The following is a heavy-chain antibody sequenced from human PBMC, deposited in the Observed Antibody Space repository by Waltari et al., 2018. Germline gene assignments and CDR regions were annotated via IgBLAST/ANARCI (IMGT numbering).Heavy chain of an antibody. CDR3: ARDHWGPGDY. V-gene: IGHV3-7*01. J-gene: IGHJ4*02. CDR2: MKQDGSEK. Sequence: VQRVASGGVLVQPGGSRRRAGVACGCSYRDHWVRRVRQAPGKGLEWVANMKQDGSEKYYVDSVKGRFTISRDNAKNSLYLQMNSLRVEDTAIYYCARDHWGPGDYWGQGTLVTVS. CDR1: GCSYRDHW. D-gene: IGHD3-16*01.